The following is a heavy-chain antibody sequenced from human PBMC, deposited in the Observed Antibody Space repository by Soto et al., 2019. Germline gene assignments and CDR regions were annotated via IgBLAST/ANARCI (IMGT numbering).Heavy chain of an antibody. CDR1: GGSISSGGYK. D-gene: IGHD4-4*01. V-gene: IGHV4-30-4*01. J-gene: IGHJ4*02. CDR2: IYYSGYN. Sequence: PSETLSLTCTVSGGSISSGGYKWSWIRQPPGKGLEWIGYIYYSGYNYNNPSLKSRVTMSVDTSKNLFSLKLSSVTAADTAVYYCARSDNYVPFEYWGQGTLVTVSS. CDR3: ARSDNYVPFEY.